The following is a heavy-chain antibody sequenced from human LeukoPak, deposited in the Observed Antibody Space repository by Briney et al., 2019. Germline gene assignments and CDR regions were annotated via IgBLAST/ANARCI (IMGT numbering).Heavy chain of an antibody. V-gene: IGHV4-34*01. CDR3: ARGGPTPSYYFDY. CDR2: INHSGST. CDR1: GGSFSGYY. D-gene: IGHD6-6*01. Sequence: SETLSLTCAVYGGSFSGYYWSWIRQPPGKGLEWIGEINHSGSTNYNPSLKSRVTISVDTSKNQFSLKLSSVTAADTAVYYCARGGPTPSYYFDYWGQATLVTVSS. J-gene: IGHJ4*02.